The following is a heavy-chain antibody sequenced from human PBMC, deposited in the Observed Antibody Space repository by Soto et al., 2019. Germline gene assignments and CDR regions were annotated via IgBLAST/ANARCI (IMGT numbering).Heavy chain of an antibody. CDR1: GFTFSSYG. V-gene: IGHV3-30*18. Sequence: QVQLVESGGGVVQPGRSLRLSCAASGFTFSSYGMHWVRQAPGKGLEWVAVISYDGSNKYYADSVKGRFTISRDNSKNALYLQMTRLRAEDTAVYYCAKDRGDPYGMAVGGQGTTVTVSS. CDR2: ISYDGSNK. J-gene: IGHJ6*02. CDR3: AKDRGDPYGMAV. D-gene: IGHD3-10*01.